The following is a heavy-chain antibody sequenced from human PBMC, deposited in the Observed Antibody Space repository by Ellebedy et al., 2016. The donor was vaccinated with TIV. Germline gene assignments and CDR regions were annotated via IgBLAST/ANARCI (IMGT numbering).Heavy chain of an antibody. CDR2: NNPDSGDT. V-gene: IGHV1-2*04. CDR1: GYSFTGHY. D-gene: IGHD2-8*01. CDR3: ARDKYTKEGFDP. Sequence: ASVKVSCKASGYSFTGHYMHSVRHAPGQGLEWMGWNNPDSGDTNYAQKFQGWVTLTRDTSISTAYMELSRLTSDDTAIYYCARDKYTKEGFDPWGQGTLVTVSS. J-gene: IGHJ5*02.